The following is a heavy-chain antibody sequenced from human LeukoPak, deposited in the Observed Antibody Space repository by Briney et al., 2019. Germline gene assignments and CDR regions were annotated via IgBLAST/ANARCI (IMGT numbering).Heavy chain of an antibody. V-gene: IGHV3-30*02. CDR2: IRYDGSNK. CDR1: GFTFSSYS. CDR3: AKDSSAVAGTFGY. D-gene: IGHD6-19*01. Sequence: GGSLRLSCAASGFTFSSYSMHWVRQAPGKGLEWVAFIRYDGSNKYYADSVKGRFTISRDNSKNTLYLQMNSLRAEDTAVYYCAKDSSAVAGTFGYWGQGTLVTVSS. J-gene: IGHJ4*02.